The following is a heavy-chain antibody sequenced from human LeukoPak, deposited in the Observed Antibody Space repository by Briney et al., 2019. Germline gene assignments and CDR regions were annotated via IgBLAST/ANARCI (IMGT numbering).Heavy chain of an antibody. V-gene: IGHV3-21*01. Sequence: GGSLRLSCAASGFTFSSYSMNWVRQAPGKGLEWVSSISSSSSYIYYADSVKGRFTISRDNAKNSLYLQMNSLRAEDTAVYYCARDIRALYSALDWGQGTLVTVSS. D-gene: IGHD1-26*01. J-gene: IGHJ4*02. CDR2: ISSSSSYI. CDR1: GFTFSSYS. CDR3: ARDIRALYSALD.